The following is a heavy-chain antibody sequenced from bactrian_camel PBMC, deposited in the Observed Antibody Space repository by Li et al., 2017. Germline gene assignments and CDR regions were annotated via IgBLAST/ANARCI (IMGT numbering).Heavy chain of an antibody. CDR1: GSTRNC. J-gene: IGHJ4*01. Sequence: VQLVESGGGSVQAGGSLRLSCTVSGSTRNCMGWFRQAPEKEREGVATIDDNGYAEYADSVKGRFIISKDVAKNILYLHMNSLKSEDTAMYYCAADPSVRWCMGPMGRGRLCSSYLYEYNYWGQGTQVTVS. D-gene: IGHD4*01. V-gene: IGHV3S67*01. CDR2: IDDNGYA. CDR3: AADPSVRWCMGPMGRGRLCSSYLYEYNY.